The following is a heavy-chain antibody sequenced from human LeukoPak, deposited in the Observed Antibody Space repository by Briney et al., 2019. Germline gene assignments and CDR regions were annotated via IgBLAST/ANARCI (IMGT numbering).Heavy chain of an antibody. V-gene: IGHV3-21*01. CDR1: GFTFSSYS. CDR3: ARVPQFKYCSSTSCWDFDL. Sequence: GGSLRLSCAASGFTFSSYSMNWVRQAPGKGLEWVSSISSSSSYIYYADSVKGRFTISRDNAKNSLYLQMNSLRAEDTAVYYCARVPQFKYCSSTSCWDFDLWGRGTLVTVSS. D-gene: IGHD2-2*01. J-gene: IGHJ2*01. CDR2: ISSSSSYI.